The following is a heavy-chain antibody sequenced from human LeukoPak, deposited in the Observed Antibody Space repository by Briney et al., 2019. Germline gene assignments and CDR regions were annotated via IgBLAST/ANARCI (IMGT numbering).Heavy chain of an antibody. J-gene: IGHJ4*02. CDR1: GYTFTSYY. Sequence: ASVKVSCTASGYTFTSYYMHWVRQAPGQGLEWMGIINPSGGSTSYAQKFQGRVTMTRDTSTSTVYMELSSLRSEDTAVYYCARSVTRLNYFDYWGQGTLVTVSS. V-gene: IGHV1-46*01. CDR3: ARSVTRLNYFDY. CDR2: INPSGGST. D-gene: IGHD4-17*01.